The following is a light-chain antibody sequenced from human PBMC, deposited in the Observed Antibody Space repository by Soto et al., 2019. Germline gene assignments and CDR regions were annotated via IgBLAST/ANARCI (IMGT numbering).Light chain of an antibody. V-gene: IGLV2-14*01. J-gene: IGLJ1*01. CDR3: SSCTSTSTYV. CDR2: HVS. CDR1: SSDVGGYNY. Sequence: QSLLTQPASVSGSPGQSITISCTGTSSDVGGYNYVSWYQQYPGKAPKLMIYHVSNRPSGVSNRFSGSKSGNSASLTISGLQAEDEADYYCSSCTSTSTYVFGTGTKVTVL.